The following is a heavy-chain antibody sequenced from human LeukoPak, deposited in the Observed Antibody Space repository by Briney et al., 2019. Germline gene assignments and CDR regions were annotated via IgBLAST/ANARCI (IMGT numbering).Heavy chain of an antibody. CDR1: GFTFSSYA. Sequence: GGSLRLSCAASGFTFSSYAMSWVRQAPGKGLEWVSAISGSGGSTYYAASVKGRFTISRDNSKNTLYLQMNSLRAEDTAVYYCAKKYYYDSSGYSDYWGQGTLVSVSS. V-gene: IGHV3-23*01. CDR2: ISGSGGST. D-gene: IGHD3-22*01. J-gene: IGHJ4*02. CDR3: AKKYYYDSSGYSDY.